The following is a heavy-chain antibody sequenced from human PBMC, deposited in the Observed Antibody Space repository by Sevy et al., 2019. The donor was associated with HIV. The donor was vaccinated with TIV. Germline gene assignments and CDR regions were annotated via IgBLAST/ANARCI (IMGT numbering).Heavy chain of an antibody. Sequence: GGSLRLSCAASGFTFSSYAMSWVRQAPGKGLEWVSAISGSGGSTYYADSVKGRFTISRDNSKNTLYLQMNSLGAEDTAVYYCAKVCEKDIVVVVAKHLNWFDPWGQGTLVTVSS. CDR2: ISGSGGST. CDR1: GFTFSSYA. V-gene: IGHV3-23*01. D-gene: IGHD2-15*01. J-gene: IGHJ5*02. CDR3: AKVCEKDIVVVVAKHLNWFDP.